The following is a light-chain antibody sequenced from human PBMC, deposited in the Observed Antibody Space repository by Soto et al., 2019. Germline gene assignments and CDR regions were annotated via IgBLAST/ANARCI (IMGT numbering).Light chain of an antibody. CDR1: ESINDW. CDR3: QHYKSYSRT. V-gene: IGKV1-5*03. J-gene: IGKJ1*01. Sequence: DIQMTQSPSTLSASVGDRVTITCRASESINDWLAWYQQRPGKPPKLLIYKSSTLESGVPSRFSGSGSGKEFTLTITSLQPDDFATYYCQHYKSYSRTFGQGTKVEI. CDR2: KSS.